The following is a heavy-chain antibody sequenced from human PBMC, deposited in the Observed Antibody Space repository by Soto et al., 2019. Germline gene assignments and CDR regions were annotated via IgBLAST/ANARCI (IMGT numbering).Heavy chain of an antibody. CDR3: ARNKWETGDFDY. V-gene: IGHV1-8*01. CDR2: MNPNSGTT. CDR1: GYTFTTYD. D-gene: IGHD1-26*01. J-gene: IGHJ4*02. Sequence: QVRLVQSGAEVRKPGASVKVSCKASGYTFTTYDINWMRQAIGQGLEWVGWMNPNSGTTGYAQKFQGRVSMTRDTSMNTAYMELSSLTYEDTAVYYCARNKWETGDFDYWGQGTLVTVSS.